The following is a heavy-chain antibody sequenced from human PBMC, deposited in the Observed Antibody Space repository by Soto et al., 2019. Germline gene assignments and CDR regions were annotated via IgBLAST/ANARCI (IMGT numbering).Heavy chain of an antibody. CDR1: DGSINNFY. CDR3: ARLTLLYYYDSSGQVGY. Sequence: SETLSLTCTVSDGSINNFYWSWIRQPPGKGLEWMGCIYYSGSTHYNPSLKGRVTMSVDTSKNQFSLKLSSVTAADTAVYYCARLTLLYYYDSSGQVGYWGQGTLVTVSS. J-gene: IGHJ4*02. D-gene: IGHD3-22*01. V-gene: IGHV4-59*08. CDR2: IYYSGST.